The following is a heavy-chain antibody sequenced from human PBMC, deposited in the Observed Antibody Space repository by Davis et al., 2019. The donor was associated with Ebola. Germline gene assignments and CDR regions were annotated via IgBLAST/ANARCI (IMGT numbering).Heavy chain of an antibody. V-gene: IGHV3-21*01. J-gene: IGHJ6*02. D-gene: IGHD3-22*01. CDR2: ISSSSSYT. CDR1: GFTFSTYS. CDR3: AKSWGYDSSGYSHHYYYYGMDV. Sequence: GGSLRLSCAASGFTFSTYSMNWVRRAPGKGLEWVSSISSSSSYTYYADSVKGRFTISRDNAKNSLYLQMNSLRAEDTAVYYCAKSWGYDSSGYSHHYYYYGMDVWGQGTTVTVSS.